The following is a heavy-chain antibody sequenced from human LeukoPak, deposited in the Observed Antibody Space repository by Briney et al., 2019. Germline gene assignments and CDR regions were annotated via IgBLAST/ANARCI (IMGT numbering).Heavy chain of an antibody. CDR2: IRQDGSEK. J-gene: IGHJ4*02. D-gene: IGHD3-3*01. CDR3: ARDQYDTWSRRGNFDS. CDR1: GFAFTNAW. V-gene: IGHV3-7*03. Sequence: GGSLRLSCAASGFAFTNAWMNWVRQAPGKGLECVANIRQDGSEKYYVDSVKGRFTISRDNTKNSLYLQMNSLRVEDTAVFYCARDQYDTWSRRGNFDSWGQGTLVIVSS.